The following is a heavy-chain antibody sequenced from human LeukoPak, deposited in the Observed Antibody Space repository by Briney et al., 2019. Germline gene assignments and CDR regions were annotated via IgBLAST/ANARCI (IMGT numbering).Heavy chain of an antibody. Sequence: GGSLRLSCAASKFTFYIHAFHWVRQAPGKGLEWVAVTSNDGRTKYYADSVKGRFTISRDNSNNMVYLQMNSLRAEDTAVYYCAKSRGRAIVVVPASFDYWGQGTLVTVSS. J-gene: IGHJ4*02. CDR3: AKSRGRAIVVVPASFDY. CDR1: KFTFYIHA. V-gene: IGHV3-30-3*02. D-gene: IGHD2-2*01. CDR2: TSNDGRTK.